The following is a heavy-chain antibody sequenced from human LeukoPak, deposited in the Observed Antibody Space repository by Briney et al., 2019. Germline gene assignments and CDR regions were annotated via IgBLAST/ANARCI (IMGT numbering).Heavy chain of an antibody. CDR3: ARVRSSWFDP. V-gene: IGHV3-30*02. Sequence: PGGSLRLSCAASGFTFSSYGMHWVRQAPGKGLEWVAFIRYDGSNKYYADSVKGRFTISRDNSKNTLYLQMNSLRAEDTAVYYCARVRSSWFDPWGQGTLVTVSS. J-gene: IGHJ5*02. CDR1: GFTFSSYG. CDR2: IRYDGSNK.